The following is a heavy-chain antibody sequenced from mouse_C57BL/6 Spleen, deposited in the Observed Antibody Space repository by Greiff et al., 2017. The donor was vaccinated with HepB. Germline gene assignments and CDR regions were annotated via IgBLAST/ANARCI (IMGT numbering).Heavy chain of an antibody. J-gene: IGHJ2*01. D-gene: IGHD2-1*01. CDR1: GYTFTDYN. V-gene: IGHV1-18*01. Sequence: EVQLQQSGPELVKPGASVKIPCKASGYTFTDYNMDWVKQSHGKSLEWIGDINPNNGGTNYNQKFKGKATLTVDKSSSTAYMELRSLTSEDTAVYYCARFGGNYDDYFDYWGQGTTLTVSS. CDR2: INPNNGGT. CDR3: ARFGGNYDDYFDY.